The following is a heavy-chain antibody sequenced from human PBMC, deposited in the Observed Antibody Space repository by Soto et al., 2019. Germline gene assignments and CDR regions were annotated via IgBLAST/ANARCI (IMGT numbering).Heavy chain of an antibody. J-gene: IGHJ1*01. CDR1: GFTFSSYA. D-gene: IGHD3-22*01. V-gene: IGHV3-23*01. Sequence: GXSLRLSCAASGFTFSSYAMSWVRQAPGKGLEWVSAISGSGGSTYYADSVKGRFTISRDNSKNTLYLQMNSLRAEDTAVYYCARGYYDSSGYYSPRYFQHWGQGTLVTVSS. CDR2: ISGSGGST. CDR3: ARGYYDSSGYYSPRYFQH.